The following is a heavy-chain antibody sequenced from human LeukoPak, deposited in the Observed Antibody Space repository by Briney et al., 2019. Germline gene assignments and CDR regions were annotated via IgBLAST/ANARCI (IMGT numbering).Heavy chain of an antibody. J-gene: IGHJ5*02. CDR3: AKDLHKYYDSSGYYNPTWFDP. Sequence: PGGSLRLSCAASGFTFSSYAMSWVRQAPGKGLEWVSAISGSGGSTYYADSVKGRFTISRDNSKNTLYLQMNSLRAEDTAVYYCAKDLHKYYDSSGYYNPTWFDPWGQGTLVTVSS. D-gene: IGHD3-22*01. CDR1: GFTFSSYA. CDR2: ISGSGGST. V-gene: IGHV3-23*01.